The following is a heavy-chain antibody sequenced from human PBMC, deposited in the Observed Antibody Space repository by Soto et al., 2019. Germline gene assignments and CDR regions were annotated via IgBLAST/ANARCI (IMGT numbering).Heavy chain of an antibody. Sequence: QVQLVQSGAEVKKPGASVKVSCKASGYTFISYAMHWVRQAPGQRLEWMGWINAGKDNTKYSQKFQGRVTITRDTSASTAYIELSSLRSEDTAVYYCAREASSSWFSYKDYFDYWGQGTLVTVSS. D-gene: IGHD6-13*01. CDR1: GYTFISYA. J-gene: IGHJ4*02. CDR3: AREASSSWFSYKDYFDY. CDR2: INAGKDNT. V-gene: IGHV1-3*01.